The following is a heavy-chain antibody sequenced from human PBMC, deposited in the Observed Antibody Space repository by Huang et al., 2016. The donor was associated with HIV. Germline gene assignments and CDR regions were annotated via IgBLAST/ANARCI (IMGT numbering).Heavy chain of an antibody. D-gene: IGHD3-3*01. CDR3: ARDPLDIRRHFDF. V-gene: IGHV1-3*01. J-gene: IGHJ4*02. Sequence: QVQLVQSGAEVKKPGTSVKVSCKTSGYTFSSHALHWLRQAPGQRPEWMGWINGGNGATKYSRKFQGRVTITSDTSANIGYMELNSLLSEDTAVYYCARDPLDIRRHFDFWGQGALVTVSS. CDR1: GYTFSSHA. CDR2: INGGNGAT.